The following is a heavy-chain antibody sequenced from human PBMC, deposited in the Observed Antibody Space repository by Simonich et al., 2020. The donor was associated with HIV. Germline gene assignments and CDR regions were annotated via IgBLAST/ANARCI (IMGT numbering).Heavy chain of an antibody. CDR3: ARLTVYSYGTYYFDY. D-gene: IGHD5-18*01. J-gene: IGHJ4*02. V-gene: IGHV4-34*01. CDR2: INHSEST. CDR1: GGSFNGYY. Sequence: QVQLQQWGAGLLKPSGTLSLTCAVYGGSFNGYYWSGICQPPGKGLEWIREINHSESTNYNPSLKSRVTISVDTSKKQFSLKVRSVTVADTALYYCARLTVYSYGTYYFDYWGQGTLVTVSS.